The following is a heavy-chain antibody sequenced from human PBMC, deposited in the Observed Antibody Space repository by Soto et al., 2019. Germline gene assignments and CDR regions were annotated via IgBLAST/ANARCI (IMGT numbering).Heavy chain of an antibody. CDR2: INPNSGGT. D-gene: IGHD3-9*01. Sequence: ASVKVSCKASGYIFTDYYMHWVRQAPGQEPGWMGRINPNSGGTNYAQKFQGRVTMTRDTSISTAYMELSSLRSEDTAVYYCAIGRDARYFDWLYPPYYYGMDVWGQGTTVTVSS. CDR1: GYIFTDYY. V-gene: IGHV1-2*06. J-gene: IGHJ6*02. CDR3: AIGRDARYFDWLYPPYYYGMDV.